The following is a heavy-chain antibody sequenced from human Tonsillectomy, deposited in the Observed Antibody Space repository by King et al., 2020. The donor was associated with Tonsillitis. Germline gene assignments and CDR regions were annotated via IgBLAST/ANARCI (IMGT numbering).Heavy chain of an antibody. CDR2: IYYSGST. D-gene: IGHD3-10*01. Sequence: QLQESGPGLVKPSETLSLTCTVSGGSISSSSYYWGWIRQPPGKGLEWIGSIYYSGSTYYNPSLKSRVTISVDTSKNQFSLMLSSVTAADTAVYYCASRYYYGSGSYVNWGQGTLVTVSS. CDR3: ASRYYYGSGSYVN. CDR1: GGSISSSSYY. J-gene: IGHJ4*02. V-gene: IGHV4-39*07.